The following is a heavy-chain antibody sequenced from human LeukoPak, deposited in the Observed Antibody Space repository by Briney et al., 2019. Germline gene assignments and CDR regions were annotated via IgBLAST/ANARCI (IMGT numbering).Heavy chain of an antibody. CDR1: GYTFDDYG. CDR3: ARHPDLQYYYDPTNYGIDP. CDR2: ISWNSDSV. V-gene: IGHV3-9*01. Sequence: GGSLRLSCAASGYTFDDYGMHWVRQAPGKGLKWVSGISWNSDSVGYADSVKGRFTVSRDDAKNSLYLQMNSLRAEDTAIYYCARHPDLQYYYDPTNYGIDPWGQGTLVTVSS. J-gene: IGHJ5*02. D-gene: IGHD3-22*01.